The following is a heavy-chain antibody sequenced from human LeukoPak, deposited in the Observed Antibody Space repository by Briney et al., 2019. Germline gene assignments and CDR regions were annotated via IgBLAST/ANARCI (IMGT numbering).Heavy chain of an antibody. CDR1: GFTFSDHY. CDR2: TRNKANSYTT. D-gene: IGHD3-10*01. CDR3: ARGTMVRGAYYYYYYMDV. V-gene: IGHV3-72*01. J-gene: IGHJ6*03. Sequence: GGSLRLSCAASGFTFSDHYMDWVRQAPGKGLEWVGRTRNKANSYTTEYAASVKGRFTISRDDSTNSLYLQMNSLKTEDTAVYYCARGTMVRGAYYYYYYMDVWGKGTTVTVSS.